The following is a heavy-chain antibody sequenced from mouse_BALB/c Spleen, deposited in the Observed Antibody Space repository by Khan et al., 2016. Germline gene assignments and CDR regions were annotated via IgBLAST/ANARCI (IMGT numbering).Heavy chain of an antibody. CDR3: TRGESARMRGVAD. J-gene: IGHJ3*01. Sequence: QVQLQQSGAELVRPGASVKLSCKASGYTFTSYWINWMKQRPGQGLEWIGNIYPSDIYTNYNQKFKDKATLTVDKSSSTAYMQLSSPTSEDSAIYYCTRGESARMRGVADWGQGTLVTVSA. CDR1: GYTFTSYW. D-gene: IGHD3-3*01. CDR2: IYPSDIYT. V-gene: IGHV1-69*02.